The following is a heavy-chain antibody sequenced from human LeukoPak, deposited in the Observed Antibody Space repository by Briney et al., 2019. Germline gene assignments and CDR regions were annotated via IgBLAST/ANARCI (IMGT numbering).Heavy chain of an antibody. D-gene: IGHD4-17*01. CDR2: ISSSGSTI. CDR1: GFTFSSYE. Sequence: PGGSLRLSCAASGFTFSSYEVNWVRQAPGKGLEWVSYISSSGSTIYYADSVKGRFTISRDNAKNSLYLQMNSLRAEDTAVYYCARDNDYGDYLVYWGQGTLVTVSS. J-gene: IGHJ4*02. V-gene: IGHV3-48*03. CDR3: ARDNDYGDYLVY.